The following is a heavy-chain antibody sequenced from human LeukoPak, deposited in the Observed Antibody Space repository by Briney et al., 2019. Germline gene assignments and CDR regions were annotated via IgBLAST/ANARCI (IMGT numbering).Heavy chain of an antibody. CDR1: GFTFSSYG. D-gene: IGHD4-17*01. J-gene: IGHJ4*02. CDR2: IWYDGSNR. Sequence: GKSLRLSCAASGFTFSSYGMHWVRQAPGKGLEWVGVIWYDGSNRYYADSVKGRFTISRDNSKNTLYLQMNSLRAEDTAVYYCAREFQDDGDYGDYWGQGTLVTVSS. V-gene: IGHV3-33*01. CDR3: AREFQDDGDYGDY.